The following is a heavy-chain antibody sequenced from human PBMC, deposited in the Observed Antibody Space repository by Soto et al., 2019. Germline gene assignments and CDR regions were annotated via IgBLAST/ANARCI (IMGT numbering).Heavy chain of an antibody. V-gene: IGHV4-39*01. CDR3: ARLSGSYGYYYGMDV. Sequence: QLQLQESGPGLVKPSETLSLTCTVSGGSISSSSYYWGWIRQPPGKGLEWIGSIYYSGSTYYNPSLKRRVTISVDTSKNQFSLKLSSVTAADTAVYYCARLSGSYGYYYGMDVWGQGTTVTVSS. CDR2: IYYSGST. D-gene: IGHD1-26*01. J-gene: IGHJ6*02. CDR1: GGSISSSSYY.